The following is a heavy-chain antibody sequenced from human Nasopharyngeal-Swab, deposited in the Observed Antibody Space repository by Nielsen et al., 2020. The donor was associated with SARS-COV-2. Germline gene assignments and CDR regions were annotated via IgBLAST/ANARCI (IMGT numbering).Heavy chain of an antibody. D-gene: IGHD4-23*01. CDR1: GYTFTSYG. Sequence: GESLKISCKASGYTFTSYGLNWVRQAPGQGLEWMGWISAYTGNTNYAQKFQGRVTMTTDTSTSTAYMELRSLRSDDTAVYYCARGYGGNSRGSAFDIWGQGTMVTVSS. CDR3: ARGYGGNSRGSAFDI. V-gene: IGHV1-18*01. CDR2: ISAYTGNT. J-gene: IGHJ3*02.